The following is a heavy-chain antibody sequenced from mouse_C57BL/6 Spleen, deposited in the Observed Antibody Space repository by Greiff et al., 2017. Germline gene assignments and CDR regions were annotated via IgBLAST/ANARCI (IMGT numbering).Heavy chain of an antibody. V-gene: IGHV7-3*01. CDR1: GFTFTDYY. Sequence: VKLVESGGGLVQPGGSLSLSCAASGFTFTDYYMSWVRQPPGKALEWLGFIRNKANGYTTEYSASVKGRFTISRDNSQSILYLQMNALRAEDSATYYCARYRKGYFDVWGTGTTVTVSS. CDR3: ARYRKGYFDV. J-gene: IGHJ1*03. CDR2: IRNKANGYTT.